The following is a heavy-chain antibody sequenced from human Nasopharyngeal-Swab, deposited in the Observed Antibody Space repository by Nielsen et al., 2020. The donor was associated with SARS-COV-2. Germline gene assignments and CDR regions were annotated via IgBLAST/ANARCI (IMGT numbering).Heavy chain of an antibody. Sequence: IRQPPGKGLEWIGEINHSGSTNYNPSLKSRVTISVDTSKNQFSLKLSSVTAADTAVYYCARGSGGSYSRYYYYGMDVWGQGTTVTISS. CDR3: ARGSGGSYSRYYYYGMDV. CDR2: INHSGST. V-gene: IGHV4-34*01. J-gene: IGHJ6*02. D-gene: IGHD1-26*01.